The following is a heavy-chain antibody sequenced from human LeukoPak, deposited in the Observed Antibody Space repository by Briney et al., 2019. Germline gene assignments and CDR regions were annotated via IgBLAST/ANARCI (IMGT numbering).Heavy chain of an antibody. CDR1: GYTFTSYG. V-gene: IGHV1-8*02. CDR3: ARGRYDYVWGSYRYFDY. Sequence: ASVKVSCKASGYTFTSYGINWVRQATGQGLEWMGWMNPNSGNTGYAQKFQGRVTMTRNTSISTAYMELSSLRSEDTAVYYCARGRYDYVWGSYRYFDYWGQGTLVTVSS. D-gene: IGHD3-16*02. CDR2: MNPNSGNT. J-gene: IGHJ4*02.